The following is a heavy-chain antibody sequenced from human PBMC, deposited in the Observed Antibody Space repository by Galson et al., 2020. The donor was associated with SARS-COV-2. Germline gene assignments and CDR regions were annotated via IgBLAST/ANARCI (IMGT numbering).Heavy chain of an antibody. V-gene: IGHV1-18*04. Sequence: ASVKVSCKASGYTFTSYGISWVRQAPGQGLEWMGWISAYNGNTNYAQKLQGRVTMTTDTSTSTAYMELRSLRSDDTAVYYCARDLGSQSSGYYRGHWYFDLWGRGTLVTVSS. CDR1: GYTFTSYG. D-gene: IGHD3-22*01. CDR2: ISAYNGNT. J-gene: IGHJ2*01. CDR3: ARDLGSQSSGYYRGHWYFDL.